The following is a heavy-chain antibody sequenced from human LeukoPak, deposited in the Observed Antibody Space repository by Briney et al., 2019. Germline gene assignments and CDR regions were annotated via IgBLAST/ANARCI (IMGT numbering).Heavy chain of an antibody. CDR2: INPNSDGT. Sequence: VASVKVSCKASGCTFTGYYMHWVRQAPGQGLEWMGWINPNSDGTNYAQKFQGRVTMTRDTSISTAYMELSRLRSDDTAVYYCARVNYYGSGSYRWDYWGQGTLVTISS. D-gene: IGHD3-10*01. V-gene: IGHV1-2*02. CDR1: GCTFTGYY. J-gene: IGHJ4*02. CDR3: ARVNYYGSGSYRWDY.